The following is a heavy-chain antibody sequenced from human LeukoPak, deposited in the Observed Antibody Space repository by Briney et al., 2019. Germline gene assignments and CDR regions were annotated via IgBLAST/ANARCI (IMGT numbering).Heavy chain of an antibody. D-gene: IGHD3-22*01. Sequence: ASVKVSCKASGYTFTSYGISWVRQAPGQGLEWMGWISAYNGNTSYAQKLQGRVTMTTDTSTSTAYMELRSLRSDDTAVYYCARGYYYDSSGYPYYYYGMDVWGQGTTVTVSS. J-gene: IGHJ6*02. CDR2: ISAYNGNT. CDR3: ARGYYYDSSGYPYYYYGMDV. CDR1: GYTFTSYG. V-gene: IGHV1-18*01.